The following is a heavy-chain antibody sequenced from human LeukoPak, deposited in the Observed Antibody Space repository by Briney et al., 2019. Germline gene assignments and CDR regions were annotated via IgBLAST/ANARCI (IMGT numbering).Heavy chain of an antibody. D-gene: IGHD2-2*01. CDR1: GFTFSSYS. CDR2: ISSSSSYI. Sequence: PGGSLRLSCAASGFTFSSYSMNWVRQAPGKGLEWVSSISSSSSYIYYADSVKGRFTISRNNAKNSLYLQMDSLRAEDTAVYYCARDPIVAVPAAIDVTYGMDVWGQGTTVTVSS. J-gene: IGHJ6*02. CDR3: ARDPIVAVPAAIDVTYGMDV. V-gene: IGHV3-21*01.